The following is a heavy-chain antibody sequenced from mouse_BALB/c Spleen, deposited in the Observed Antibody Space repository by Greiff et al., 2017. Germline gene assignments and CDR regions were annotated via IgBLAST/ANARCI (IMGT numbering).Heavy chain of an antibody. CDR1: GDSITSGY. CDR3: ARRRGAYLAWFAY. D-gene: IGHD5-5*01. CDR2: ISYSGST. Sequence: EVQLVESGPSLVKPSQTLSLTCSVTGDSITSGYWNWIRKFPGNKLEYMGYISYSGSTYYNPSLKSRISITRDTSKNQYYLQLNSVTTEDTATYYCARRRGAYLAWFAYWGQGTLVTVSA. V-gene: IGHV3-8*02. J-gene: IGHJ3*01.